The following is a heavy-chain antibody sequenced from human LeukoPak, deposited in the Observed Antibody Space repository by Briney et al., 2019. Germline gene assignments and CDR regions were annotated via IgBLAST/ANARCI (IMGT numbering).Heavy chain of an antibody. D-gene: IGHD3-22*01. Sequence: ASVKVSCKASGYTFTTYYMHWVRQAPGQGLEWMGWINPNSGGTNYAQKFQGRVTMTRDTSIGTAYMELNRLRSDDTAVYYCARGSYDSSDFEYFHHWGQGTLVTVSS. V-gene: IGHV1-2*02. CDR2: INPNSGGT. CDR3: ARGSYDSSDFEYFHH. CDR1: GYTFTTYY. J-gene: IGHJ1*01.